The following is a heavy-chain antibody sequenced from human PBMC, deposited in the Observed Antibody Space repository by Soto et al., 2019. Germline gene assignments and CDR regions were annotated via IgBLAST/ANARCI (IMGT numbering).Heavy chain of an antibody. V-gene: IGHV4-39*01. Sequence: QLQLQESGPGLMKPSETLSLTCTVSGGSISSSSYYWGWIRQPPGKGLEWIGSIYYSGSTYYNPSLKSRVPISVDKSKNQFSLKLGSVTAADTAVYYCARQMYYYDSSGYDYWGQGTLVTVSS. CDR3: ARQMYYYDSSGYDY. D-gene: IGHD3-22*01. J-gene: IGHJ4*02. CDR2: IYYSGST. CDR1: GGSISSSSYY.